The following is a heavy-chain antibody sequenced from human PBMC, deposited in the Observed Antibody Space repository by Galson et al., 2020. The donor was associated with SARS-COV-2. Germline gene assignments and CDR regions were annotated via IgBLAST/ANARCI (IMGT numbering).Heavy chain of an antibody. CDR1: GFTFSNFA. Sequence: GGSLRLSCAASGFTFSNFAMSWVRQAPGKGLEWVSGVSITHDNTYYADSVKGRFTISRDNSKSTLFLQMNSLRHEDTAVYFCARCPFLKLERAPFSYSYMDVWGKGTTVTVSS. V-gene: IGHV3-23*01. D-gene: IGHD1-1*01. J-gene: IGHJ6*03. CDR3: ARCPFLKLERAPFSYSYMDV. CDR2: VSITHDNT.